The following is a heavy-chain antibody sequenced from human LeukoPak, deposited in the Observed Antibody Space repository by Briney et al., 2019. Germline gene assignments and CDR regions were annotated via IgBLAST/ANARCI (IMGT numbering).Heavy chain of an antibody. Sequence: ASVKVSCKASGYTFTGYYMHWVRQAPGQGLEWMGWINPNSGGTNYAQKFQGRVTMTRDTSISTAYMELSRLRSDDTAVYYCARARGRLNWFDPWGQGTLVTVSS. V-gene: IGHV1-2*02. CDR3: ARARGRLNWFDP. D-gene: IGHD1-26*01. J-gene: IGHJ5*02. CDR1: GYTFTGYY. CDR2: INPNSGGT.